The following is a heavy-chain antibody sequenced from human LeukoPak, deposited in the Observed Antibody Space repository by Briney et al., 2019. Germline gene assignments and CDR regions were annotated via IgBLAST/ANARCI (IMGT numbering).Heavy chain of an antibody. Sequence: GESLKISCKGSGYSFTSYWIGWVRQMPGKGLEWMGTIYPGDSDTRYSPSFQGQVTISADKSISTAYLQWSSLKASDTAMYYCARQHYDFWSGWFGDAFDIWGQGTMVTVSS. CDR1: GYSFTSYW. D-gene: IGHD3-3*01. J-gene: IGHJ3*02. V-gene: IGHV5-51*01. CDR3: ARQHYDFWSGWFGDAFDI. CDR2: IYPGDSDT.